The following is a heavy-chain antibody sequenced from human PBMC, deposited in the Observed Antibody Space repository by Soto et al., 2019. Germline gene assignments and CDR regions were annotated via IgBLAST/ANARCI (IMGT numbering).Heavy chain of an antibody. J-gene: IGHJ6*03. CDR1: GFTVSSNY. CDR2: IYSGGST. V-gene: IGHV3-66*01. CDR3: ARGAPYYYMDV. Sequence: PGGSLRLSCAASGFTVSSNYMSWVRQAPGKGLEWVPVIYSGGSTYYADSVKGRFTISRDNSKNTLYLQMNSLRAEDTAVYYCARGAPYYYMDVWGKGTTVTVSS.